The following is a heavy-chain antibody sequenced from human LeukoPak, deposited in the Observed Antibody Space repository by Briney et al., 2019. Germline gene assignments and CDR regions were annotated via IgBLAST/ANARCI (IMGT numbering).Heavy chain of an antibody. CDR2: ISSSSSTI. Sequence: GGSLRLSCAASGFTFSSYNMNWVRQAPGKGLEWVSYISSSSSTIYYADSVKGRFAISRDNSKNTLYLQMNSLRAEDTAVYYCAKGQTFQYYYDSSGYYYYFDYWGQGTLVTVSS. CDR1: GFTFSSYN. V-gene: IGHV3-48*01. J-gene: IGHJ4*02. D-gene: IGHD3-22*01. CDR3: AKGQTFQYYYDSSGYYYYFDY.